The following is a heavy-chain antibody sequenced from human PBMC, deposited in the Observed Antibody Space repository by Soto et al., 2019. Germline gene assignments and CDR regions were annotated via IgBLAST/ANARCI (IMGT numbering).Heavy chain of an antibody. Sequence: QVHLVQSGAEVRKPGSSVKVSCKASGGSFTNYAINWVRQAPGQGLEWMGGIVPIFGTTNYAQQFQGRVTITADESTSIAHLERSSLTSQDTAVYYCARDSGRDSSGYLDYWGQGTLVTVSS. CDR2: IVPIFGTT. J-gene: IGHJ4*02. V-gene: IGHV1-69*12. D-gene: IGHD3-22*01. CDR3: ARDSGRDSSGYLDY. CDR1: GGSFTNYA.